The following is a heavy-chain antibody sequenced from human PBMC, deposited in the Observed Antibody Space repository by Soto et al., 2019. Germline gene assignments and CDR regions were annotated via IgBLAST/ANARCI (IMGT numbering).Heavy chain of an antibody. CDR1: GFTFSSYS. J-gene: IGHJ4*02. V-gene: IGHV3-21*01. CDR3: ASHPRDSSGYWYYFDY. Sequence: EVQLVESGGGLVKPGGSLRLSCAASGFTFSSYSMNWVRQAPGKGLEWVSSISSSSSYIYYADSVKGRFTIARDNAKNAQYLQMNSLRAEDTAVYYCASHPRDSSGYWYYFDYWGQGTLVTVSS. D-gene: IGHD3-22*01. CDR2: ISSSSSYI.